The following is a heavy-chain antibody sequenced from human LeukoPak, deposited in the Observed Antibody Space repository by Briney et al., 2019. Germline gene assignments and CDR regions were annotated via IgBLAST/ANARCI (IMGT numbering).Heavy chain of an antibody. D-gene: IGHD3-9*01. CDR2: IYYSGST. V-gene: IGHV4-31*03. CDR1: GGSISSGGYY. Sequence: PSETLSLTCTVSGGSISSGGYYWSWIRQHPGKGLEWIGYIYYSGSTNYNPSLKSRVTISVDTSKNQFSLKLSSVTAADTAVYYCARGCRYYDILTGYRLGYGMDVWGQGTTVTVSS. CDR3: ARGCRYYDILTGYRLGYGMDV. J-gene: IGHJ6*02.